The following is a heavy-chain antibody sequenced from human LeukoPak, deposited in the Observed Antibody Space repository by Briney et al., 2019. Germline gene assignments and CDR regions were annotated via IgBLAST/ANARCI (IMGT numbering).Heavy chain of an antibody. J-gene: IGHJ4*02. CDR1: GFTFSSYA. D-gene: IGHD2-8*01. CDR2: ISDSGGST. CDR3: ARGMLSFDY. Sequence: GGSLRLSCAASGFTFSSYAMSWVRQAPGKGLEWVSTISDSGGSTYYADSVKGRFTISRDNSKNTLYLQMNSLRAEDTAVYYCARGMLSFDYWGQGTLVTVSS. V-gene: IGHV3-23*01.